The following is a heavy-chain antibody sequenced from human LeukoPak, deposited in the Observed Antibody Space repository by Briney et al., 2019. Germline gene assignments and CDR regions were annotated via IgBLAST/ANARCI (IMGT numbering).Heavy chain of an antibody. Sequence: SETLSLTCTVSGGSISSGSYYWSWIRQPAGKGLEWIGRIYTSGSTNYNPSLKSRVTISVDTSKNQFSLKLSSVTAADTAVYYCARINRDGYNYGGGQNDYWGQETLVTVSS. J-gene: IGHJ4*02. V-gene: IGHV4-61*02. CDR2: IYTSGST. CDR3: ARINRDGYNYGGGQNDY. D-gene: IGHD5-24*01. CDR1: GGSISSGSYY.